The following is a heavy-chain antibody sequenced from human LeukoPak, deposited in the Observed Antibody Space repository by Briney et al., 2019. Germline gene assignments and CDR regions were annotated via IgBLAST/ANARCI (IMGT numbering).Heavy chain of an antibody. D-gene: IGHD3-16*02. CDR1: GFTFSSYA. CDR2: ITGSGVST. Sequence: GGSLRLSCAASGFTFSSYARNWVRQARGKGLAWVSTITGSGVSTYYADSVKGRFTISRDNSKNTLNLQMNSLRAEDAAVYYCARDGQGDYDYVWGSYRPDYRGQGTLVTVSS. V-gene: IGHV3-23*01. CDR3: ARDGQGDYDYVWGSYRPDY. J-gene: IGHJ4*02.